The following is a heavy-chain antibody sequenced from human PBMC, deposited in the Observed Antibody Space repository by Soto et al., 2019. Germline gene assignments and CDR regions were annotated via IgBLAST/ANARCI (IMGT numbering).Heavy chain of an antibody. CDR1: GGSVSSGSHY. CDR3: ARVSEQLVGNYYYYYGMDV. Sequence: NPSETLSLTCTVSGGSVSSGSHYWSWIRQPPGKGLEWIAYIYHTGSTSYNPSLKSRVTISVDMSKNHFSLRLDSVTAADTAVYYCARVSEQLVGNYYYYYGMDVWGQGTTVTVSS. J-gene: IGHJ6*02. CDR2: IYHTGST. D-gene: IGHD6-6*01. V-gene: IGHV4-61*03.